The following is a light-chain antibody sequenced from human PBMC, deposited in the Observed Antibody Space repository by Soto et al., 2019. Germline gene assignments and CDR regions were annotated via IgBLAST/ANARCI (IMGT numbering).Light chain of an antibody. CDR1: SRDVGGYNL. J-gene: IGLJ1*01. V-gene: IGLV2-23*01. CDR2: EGN. CDR3: CSFAGSLYV. Sequence: QSALTQPASVSGSPGQSITISCTGGSRDVGGYNLVSWYQQHPGKVPKLITYEGNQRPSGVSNRFSGSKSGNTASLTIAGLQAEDEADYYCCSFAGSLYVFGTGTKVTVL.